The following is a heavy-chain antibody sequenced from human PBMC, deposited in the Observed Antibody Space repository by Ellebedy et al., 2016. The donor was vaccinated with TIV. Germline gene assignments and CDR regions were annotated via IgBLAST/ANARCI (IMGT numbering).Heavy chain of an antibody. CDR3: ARHTYYYDSSGYLRTYYFDY. CDR1: GGTFSGYY. V-gene: IGHV4-39*01. CDR2: IYYSGST. Sequence: MPSETLSLTCAVYGGTFSGYYWGWIRQPPGKGLEWIGCIYYSGSTYYNPSLKSRVTISVDTSKNQFSLKLSSVTAADTAMYYCARHTYYYDSSGYLRTYYFDYWGQGTLVTVSS. J-gene: IGHJ4*02. D-gene: IGHD3-22*01.